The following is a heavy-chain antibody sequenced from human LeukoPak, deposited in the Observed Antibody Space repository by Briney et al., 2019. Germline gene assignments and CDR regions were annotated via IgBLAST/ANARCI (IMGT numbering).Heavy chain of an antibody. CDR1: GGTFSSYA. CDR2: IIPIFGTA. Sequence: GSSVKVSCKASGGTFSSYAISWVRQAPGQGLEWMGGIIPIFGTANYAQKFQGRVTITADESTSTAYMELSSLRSEDTAVYYCARDLEQQLVLHVFDIWGQGTMVTVSS. D-gene: IGHD6-13*01. V-gene: IGHV1-69*01. J-gene: IGHJ3*02. CDR3: ARDLEQQLVLHVFDI.